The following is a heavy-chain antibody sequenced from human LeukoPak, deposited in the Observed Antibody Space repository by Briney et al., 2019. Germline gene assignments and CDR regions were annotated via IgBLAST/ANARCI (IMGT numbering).Heavy chain of an antibody. D-gene: IGHD3-3*01. CDR3: ARVSIFGYFDY. CDR1: GFTFSSYA. J-gene: IGHJ4*02. Sequence: PGGSLRLSCAASGFTFSSYAMHWVRQAPGKGLEYVSAISSNGGSTNYANSVKGRFTISRDNSKNTLYLQMGSLRAEDMAVYYCARVSIFGYFDYWGQGTLVTVSS. V-gene: IGHV3-64*01. CDR2: ISSNGGST.